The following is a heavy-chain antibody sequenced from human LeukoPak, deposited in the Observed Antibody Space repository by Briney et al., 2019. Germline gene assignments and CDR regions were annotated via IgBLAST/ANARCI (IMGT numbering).Heavy chain of an antibody. Sequence: SETLSLTCTVSGYSISSGYYWGWIRQPPGKGLEWIGSIYHSGSTYYNPSLKSRVTISVDTSKNQFSLKLSSVTAADTAVYYCAGYYVWGSYDDYWGQGTLVTVSS. V-gene: IGHV4-38-2*02. CDR3: AGYYVWGSYDDY. D-gene: IGHD3-16*01. CDR1: GYSISSGYY. J-gene: IGHJ4*02. CDR2: IYHSGST.